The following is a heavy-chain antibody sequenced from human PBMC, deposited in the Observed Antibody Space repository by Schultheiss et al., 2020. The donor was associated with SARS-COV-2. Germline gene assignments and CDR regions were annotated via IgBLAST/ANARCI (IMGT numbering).Heavy chain of an antibody. CDR1: GFTFSGSA. V-gene: IGHV3-15*01. CDR3: AKGESPSWNSESDY. Sequence: GESLKISCAASGFTFSGSAMHWVRQASGKGLEWVGRIKSKTDGGTTDYAAPVKGRFTISRDDSKNTLYLQMNSLRADDTALYYCAKGESPSWNSESDYWGQGTLVTVSS. CDR2: IKSKTDGGTT. J-gene: IGHJ4*02. D-gene: IGHD2-2*01.